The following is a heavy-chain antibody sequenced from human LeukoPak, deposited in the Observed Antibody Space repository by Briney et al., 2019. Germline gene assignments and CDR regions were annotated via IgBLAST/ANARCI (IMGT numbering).Heavy chain of an antibody. CDR3: ARGMTVAANWFDP. D-gene: IGHD6-19*01. CDR1: GSTFSSHW. Sequence: PGGSLRLSCAASGSTFSSHWMNWVRQAPGKGLEWVANINQDGSVKYYVDSVKGRFTISRDNAKNSIYLQMNSLRAEDTAVYYCARGMTVAANWFDPWGQGTLVTVSS. J-gene: IGHJ5*02. V-gene: IGHV3-7*05. CDR2: INQDGSVK.